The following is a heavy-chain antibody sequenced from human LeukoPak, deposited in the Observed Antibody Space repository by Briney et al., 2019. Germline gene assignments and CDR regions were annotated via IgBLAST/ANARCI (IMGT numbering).Heavy chain of an antibody. J-gene: IGHJ3*02. CDR1: GFTFSSYS. V-gene: IGHV3-21*01. CDR3: ARPYYYDSSGYYPDAFDI. Sequence: GGSLRLSCAASGFTFSSYSMNWVRQAPGKGLEWVSSISSSSSYIYYADSVKGRFTISRDNAKNSLYLQMNSLRAEDTAVYYCARPYYYDSSGYYPDAFDIWGQGTMVTVSS. CDR2: ISSSSSYI. D-gene: IGHD3-22*01.